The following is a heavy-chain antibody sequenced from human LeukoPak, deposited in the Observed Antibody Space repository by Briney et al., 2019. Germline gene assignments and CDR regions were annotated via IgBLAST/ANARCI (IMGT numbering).Heavy chain of an antibody. J-gene: IGHJ4*02. CDR3: AKDRFLEPNGYFDY. Sequence: GGSLRLSCAASGFTFDDYAMHWVRQAPGKGLEWVSGISWNSGSIGYADSVKGRFTISRDNAKTSLYLQMNSLRAEDMALYYCAKDRFLEPNGYFDYWGQGTLVTVSS. CDR1: GFTFDDYA. CDR2: ISWNSGSI. D-gene: IGHD3-3*01. V-gene: IGHV3-9*03.